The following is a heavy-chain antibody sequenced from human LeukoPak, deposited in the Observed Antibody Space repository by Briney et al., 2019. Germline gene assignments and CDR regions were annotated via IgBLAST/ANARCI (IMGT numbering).Heavy chain of an antibody. CDR1: GGSISGYY. V-gene: IGHV4-59*01. CDR3: ARAPRGYSYGPFDY. Sequence: NPSETLSLTCTVSGGSISGYYWSWIRQPPGKGLEWIGYIFYSGSTNYNPSLKSRVTISVDTSKNQFSLKLSSVTAADTAVYYCARAPRGYSYGPFDYWGQGTLVTVSS. J-gene: IGHJ4*02. CDR2: IFYSGST. D-gene: IGHD5-18*01.